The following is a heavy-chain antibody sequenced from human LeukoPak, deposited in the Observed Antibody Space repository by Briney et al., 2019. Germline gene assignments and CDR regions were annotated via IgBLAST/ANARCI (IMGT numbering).Heavy chain of an antibody. CDR1: GYTFTSYG. Sequence: GASVKVSCKASGYTFTSYGISWVRQAPGQGLEWMGWISAYNGNTNYAQKLQGRVTMTTDTSTSTAYMELRSLRSDDTAVYYCARDPLWFGELSSHYFDYWGQGTLVTVSS. CDR3: ARDPLWFGELSSHYFDY. CDR2: ISAYNGNT. J-gene: IGHJ4*02. D-gene: IGHD3-10*01. V-gene: IGHV1-18*01.